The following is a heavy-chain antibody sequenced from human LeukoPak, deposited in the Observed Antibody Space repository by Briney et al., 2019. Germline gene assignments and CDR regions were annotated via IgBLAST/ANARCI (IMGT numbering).Heavy chain of an antibody. CDR3: AKPVAVSSPFDY. CDR2: INNNGGST. Sequence: GGSLRLSRAASGFTFSSYAMSWVRQAPGKGLEWVSTINNNGGSTSYADSVKGRFTISRDNSKNTLYLQMNSLRAEDTAVYYCAKPVAVSSPFDYWGQGTLVSVSS. V-gene: IGHV3-23*01. D-gene: IGHD3-10*01. CDR1: GFTFSSYA. J-gene: IGHJ4*02.